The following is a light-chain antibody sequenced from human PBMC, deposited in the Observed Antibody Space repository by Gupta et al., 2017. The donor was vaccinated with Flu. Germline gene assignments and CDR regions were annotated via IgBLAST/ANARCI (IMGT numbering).Light chain of an antibody. J-gene: IGLJ2*01. V-gene: IGLV1-44*01. CDR1: SSNIESHT. CDR3: VAWDASLIGGV. CDR2: DND. Sequence: QSVLTQPPSASGTPGQRVTISCSGSSSNIESHTVNWYQQLPETAPKLLICDNDQRPSGVPDRFSGSKSGTSASLAISGLQSEDEADYYCVAWDASLIGGVFGGGTKLTVL.